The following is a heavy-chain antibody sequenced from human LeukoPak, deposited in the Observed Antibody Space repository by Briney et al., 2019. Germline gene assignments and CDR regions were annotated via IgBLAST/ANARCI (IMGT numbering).Heavy chain of an antibody. V-gene: IGHV4-59*08. CDR3: ARHVDSSGWYYFDY. D-gene: IGHD6-19*01. J-gene: IGHJ4*02. Sequence: SETLSLTCTVSGGSIINYFWSWIRQSPGKGLEWIAFIHDSGRTNYNPSLKRRVTISVDTSKNQFSLKLSSVTAADTAVYYCARHVDSSGWYYFDYWGQGTLVTVSS. CDR1: GGSIINYF. CDR2: IHDSGRT.